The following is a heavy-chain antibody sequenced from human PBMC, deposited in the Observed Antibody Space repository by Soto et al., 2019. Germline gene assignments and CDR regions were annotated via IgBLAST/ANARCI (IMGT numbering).Heavy chain of an antibody. D-gene: IGHD3-16*02. Sequence: ASVKVSCKVSGYTLTELSMHWVRQAPGKGLEWMGGFDPEDGETIYAQKFQGRVTMTEDTSTDTAYMELSSLRSEDTAVYYCATYLDDYVWGSYRYFDYWGQGTLVTVSS. CDR2: FDPEDGET. CDR3: ATYLDDYVWGSYRYFDY. J-gene: IGHJ4*02. CDR1: GYTLTELS. V-gene: IGHV1-24*01.